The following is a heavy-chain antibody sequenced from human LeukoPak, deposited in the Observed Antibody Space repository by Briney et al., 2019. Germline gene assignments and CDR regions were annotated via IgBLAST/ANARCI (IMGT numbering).Heavy chain of an antibody. Sequence: GASVKVSCKASGYTFTGYYMHWVRQAPGQGLEWMGWINPNSGGTNYAQKFQGRVTMTRDTSISTAYMELSRLRSDDTAVYYCAIRGALELPYYYYYYMDVWGKGTTVTVSS. V-gene: IGHV1-2*02. CDR1: GYTFTGYY. J-gene: IGHJ6*03. CDR3: AIRGALELPYYYYYYMDV. D-gene: IGHD1-7*01. CDR2: INPNSGGT.